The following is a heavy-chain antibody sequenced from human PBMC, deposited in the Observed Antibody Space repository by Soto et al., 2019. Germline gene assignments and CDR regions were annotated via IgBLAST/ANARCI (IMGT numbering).Heavy chain of an antibody. CDR1: GGSISSYY. CDR3: ARVKGTNDFWSGYQFFDY. V-gene: IGHV4-59*01. J-gene: IGHJ4*02. CDR2: IYYSGST. Sequence: SETLSLTCTVSGGSISSYYWSWIRQPPGKGLEWIGYIYYSGSTNYNPSLKSRVTISVDTSKNQFSLKLSSVTAADTAVYYCARVKGTNDFWSGYQFFDYWGRGTLVTVSS. D-gene: IGHD3-3*01.